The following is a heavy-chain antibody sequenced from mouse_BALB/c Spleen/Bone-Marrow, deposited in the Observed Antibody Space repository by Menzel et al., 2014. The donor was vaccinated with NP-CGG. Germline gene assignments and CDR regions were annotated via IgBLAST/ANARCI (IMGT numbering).Heavy chain of an antibody. D-gene: IGHD1-2*01. V-gene: IGHV4-1*02. CDR3: TRLTYYGLSDY. J-gene: IGHJ2*01. Sequence: EVKLMESGGGPVQPGGSLKLSCTASGFDFSRYWMSWVRQAPGKGLQWIGEINPESSTINYTPSLKDKFIISRDNAKNTLYLQMSKVRSEDTALYYCTRLTYYGLSDYWGQGTTLTVSS. CDR1: GFDFSRYW. CDR2: INPESSTI.